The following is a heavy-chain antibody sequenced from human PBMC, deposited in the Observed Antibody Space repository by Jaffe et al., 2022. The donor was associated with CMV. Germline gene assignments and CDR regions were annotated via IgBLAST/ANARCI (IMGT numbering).Heavy chain of an antibody. CDR3: ARDLLVVGTQGGFDY. V-gene: IGHV3-7*03. CDR1: GFSFNNYY. D-gene: IGHD2-15*01. CDR2: INQDGSEN. Sequence: LVESGGGLVQPGGSLRLSCAASGFSFNNYYMAWVRQAPGKGLEWVANINQDGSENNYVDSVKGRFTISRDNAKNSLYLQMNSLRAEDTAVYYCARDLLVVGTQGGFDYWGQGILVTVSS. J-gene: IGHJ4*02.